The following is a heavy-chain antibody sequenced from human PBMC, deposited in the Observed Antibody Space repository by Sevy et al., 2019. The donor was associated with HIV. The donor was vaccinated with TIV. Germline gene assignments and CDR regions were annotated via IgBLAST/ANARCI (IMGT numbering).Heavy chain of an antibody. CDR1: GGSISSSSYY. CDR3: ATGTYNDFRTGYSSHNWFDP. Sequence: SETLSLTCTVSGGSISSSSYYWGWIRQPPGRGLEWIGSIFYSGSTYYNTSLESRVTISVDTSRNQFSLRRSSVTAADTAVYYCATGTYNDFRTGYSSHNWFDPWGQGTLVTVSS. V-gene: IGHV4-39*01. CDR2: IFYSGST. D-gene: IGHD3-3*01. J-gene: IGHJ5*02.